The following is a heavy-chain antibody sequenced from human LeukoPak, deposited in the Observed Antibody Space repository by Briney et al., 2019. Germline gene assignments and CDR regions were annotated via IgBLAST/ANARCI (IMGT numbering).Heavy chain of an antibody. CDR2: IYYSGST. CDR1: GGSISSSSYC. CDR3: ARRGITMIVPHPFDY. Sequence: PSQSLSLTCTVSGGSISSSSYCWGWLRQPPGKGLEWFVSIYYSGSTYDTPSLKSRVTISVDTSKNPLSLKLSSVTAADTAVYYCARRGITMIVPHPFDYWGQGTLVTVSS. J-gene: IGHJ4*02. D-gene: IGHD3-22*01. V-gene: IGHV4-39*01.